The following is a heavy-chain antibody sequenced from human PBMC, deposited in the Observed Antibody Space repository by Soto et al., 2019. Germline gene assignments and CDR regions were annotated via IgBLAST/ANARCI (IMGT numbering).Heavy chain of an antibody. Sequence: PGGSLRLSCAASGFTFSSYAMSWVRQAPGKGLEWVSGINGGGDSTYFADSVRGRFTISRDNSKNTVFLQMDSLRAEDTAVYYCARGWTFDLWGQGTLVTVSS. D-gene: IGHD1-1*01. CDR1: GFTFSSYA. J-gene: IGHJ4*02. V-gene: IGHV3-23*01. CDR2: INGGGDST. CDR3: ARGWTFDL.